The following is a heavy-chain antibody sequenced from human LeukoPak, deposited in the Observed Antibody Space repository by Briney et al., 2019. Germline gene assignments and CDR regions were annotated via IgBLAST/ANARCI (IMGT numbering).Heavy chain of an antibody. Sequence: PSETLSLTCTVSGGSISSYYWSWIRQPPGKGLEWIGYIYYSGSTNYNPSLKSRVTISVGTSKNQFSLKLSSVTAADTAVYYCARARYYDFWSGYYNYYYYYMDVWGKGTTVTVSS. D-gene: IGHD3-3*01. CDR2: IYYSGST. V-gene: IGHV4-59*01. J-gene: IGHJ6*03. CDR3: ARARYYDFWSGYYNYYYYYMDV. CDR1: GGSISSYY.